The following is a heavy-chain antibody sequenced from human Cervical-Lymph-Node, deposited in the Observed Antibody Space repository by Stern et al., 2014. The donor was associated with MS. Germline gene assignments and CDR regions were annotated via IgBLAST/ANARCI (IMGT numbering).Heavy chain of an antibody. CDR2: ISGHNGNP. CDR1: AYTFTNYG. V-gene: IGHV1-18*01. Sequence: VQLVQSGAEVKKPGASVKVSCKTSAYTFTNYGISWVRQAPGQGLEWMGWISGHNGNPDYAQKLQGRFTMTTDTSTGTAYMELRSLRSDDTAVYYCARDRAWGTYYDYFDYWGQGTLVTVSS. D-gene: IGHD1-26*01. CDR3: ARDRAWGTYYDYFDY. J-gene: IGHJ4*02.